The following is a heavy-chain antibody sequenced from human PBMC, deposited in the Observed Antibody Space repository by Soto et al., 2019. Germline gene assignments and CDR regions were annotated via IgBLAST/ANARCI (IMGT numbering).Heavy chain of an antibody. CDR2: VNPNSGDT. D-gene: IGHD3-9*01. V-gene: IGHV1-8*01. J-gene: IGHJ4*02. CDR1: GYTFSSYD. Sequence: QVQLVQSGAEVKKPGASVKVSCKASGYTFSSYDITWVRQAAGQGLEWMGWVNPNSGDTDYAQKFQGRVTRTRDTSRRTAYMELSSLRSEDSAVYYCARKGFLDWFLDFWGQGTLVTVSS. CDR3: ARKGFLDWFLDF.